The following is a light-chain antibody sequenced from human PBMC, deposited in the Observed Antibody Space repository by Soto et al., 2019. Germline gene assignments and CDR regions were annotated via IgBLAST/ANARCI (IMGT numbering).Light chain of an antibody. J-gene: IGKJ4*01. CDR3: QQYNNWPLG. CDR1: QSINNN. CDR2: DAS. Sequence: EIMMTQSPGTLSVSPGERATLSCRASQSINNNLVWYQQKPGQAPTLLIYDASSRATGIPARFSGRGSGTEFTLTISSLQSEDFAVYYCQQYNNWPLGFGGGTKVEIK. V-gene: IGKV3-15*01.